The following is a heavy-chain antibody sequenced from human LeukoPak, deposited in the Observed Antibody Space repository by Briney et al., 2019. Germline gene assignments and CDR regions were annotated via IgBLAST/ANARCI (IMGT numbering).Heavy chain of an antibody. CDR1: GFTFSSYA. Sequence: GGSLRLSCAASGFTFSSYAMSWVRQAPGKGLEWVSAISGSGGSTYYADSVKGRFTISRDNSRSTLSLQMNSLRAEDTAVYYCAKGLRANYYYGMDVWGQETTVTVSS. CDR2: ISGSGGST. J-gene: IGHJ6*02. CDR3: AKGLRANYYYGMDV. V-gene: IGHV3-23*01.